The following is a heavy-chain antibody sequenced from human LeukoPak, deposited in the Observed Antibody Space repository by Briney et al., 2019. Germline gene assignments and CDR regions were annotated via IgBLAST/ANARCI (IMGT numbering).Heavy chain of an antibody. CDR2: ISGSGGST. D-gene: IGHD4-11*01. V-gene: IGHV3-23*01. J-gene: IGHJ3*02. CDR1: GFTFSSYA. Sequence: GGSLRLSCAASGFTFSSYAMSWVRQAPGKGLEWVSAISGSGGSTYYADSVKGRFTISRDNSKNTLYLQMNSLRAEDTAVYYCAKENRVTITTSDYAFDIWGQGTMVTVSS. CDR3: AKENRVTITTSDYAFDI.